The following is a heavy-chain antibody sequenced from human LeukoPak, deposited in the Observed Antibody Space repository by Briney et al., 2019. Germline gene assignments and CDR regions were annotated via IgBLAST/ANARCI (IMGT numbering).Heavy chain of an antibody. J-gene: IGHJ4*02. CDR2: INYSGST. V-gene: IGHV4-34*01. D-gene: IGHD3-10*01. CDR1: GGSFSGYY. CDR3: ARGRHMVRGAPPYGY. Sequence: PSETLSLTCAVYGGSFSGYYWSWIRQPPGKGLEWIGEINYSGSTNYNPSLKSRVTISVDTSKNQFSLKLSSVTAADTAVYYCARGRHMVRGAPPYGYWGQGTLVTVSS.